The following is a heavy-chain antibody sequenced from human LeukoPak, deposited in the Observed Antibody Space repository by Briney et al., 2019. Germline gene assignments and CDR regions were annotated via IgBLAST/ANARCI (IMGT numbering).Heavy chain of an antibody. J-gene: IGHJ5*02. D-gene: IGHD3-3*01. Sequence: SETLSLTCAVYGGSFSGYYWSWIRQPPGKGLEWIGEINHSGSTNYNPSLKSRVTISVDTSKNQFSLKLSSVTAADTAVYYCARVSRYDFWSGYYPPKGWFDPWGQGTLVTVSS. CDR2: INHSGST. CDR3: ARVSRYDFWSGYYPPKGWFDP. CDR1: GGSFSGYY. V-gene: IGHV4-34*01.